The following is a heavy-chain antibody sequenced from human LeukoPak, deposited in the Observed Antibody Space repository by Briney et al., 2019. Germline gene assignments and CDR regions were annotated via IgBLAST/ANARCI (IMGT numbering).Heavy chain of an antibody. CDR3: AKDRGYCSSTSCPRPYGMDV. CDR2: ISGSGGST. V-gene: IGHV3-23*01. J-gene: IGHJ6*02. D-gene: IGHD2-2*01. Sequence: GGSLRLSCAASGFTFSSYAMSWVREAPGKGVEWVSAISGSGGSTYYADSVKGRFTISRDNSKNTLYLQMNSLRAEDTAVYYCAKDRGYCSSTSCPRPYGMDVWGQGTTVTVSS. CDR1: GFTFSSYA.